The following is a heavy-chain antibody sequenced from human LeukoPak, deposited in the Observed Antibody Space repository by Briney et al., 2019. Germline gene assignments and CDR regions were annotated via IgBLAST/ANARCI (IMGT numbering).Heavy chain of an antibody. CDR3: ARLMGYGGNSYGANDY. CDR2: IYDSGST. J-gene: IGHJ4*02. V-gene: IGHV4-39*07. CDR1: GGSISSSSYY. D-gene: IGHD4-23*01. Sequence: SETLSLTCTVSGGSISSSSYYWGWIRQPPGKGLEWIGNIYDSGSTYYNPSLKSRVTISVDTSKNQFSLKLSSVTAADTAVYYCARLMGYGGNSYGANDYWGQGTLVTVSS.